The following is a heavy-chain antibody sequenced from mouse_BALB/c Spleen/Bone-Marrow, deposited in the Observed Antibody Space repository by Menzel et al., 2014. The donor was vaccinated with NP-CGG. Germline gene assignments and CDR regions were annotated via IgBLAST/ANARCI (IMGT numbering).Heavy chain of an antibody. CDR1: GFTFSDFY. V-gene: IGHV7-1*02. CDR3: ARDVGYGNYFVY. D-gene: IGHD2-10*02. CDR2: SRNKAKDYTT. J-gene: IGHJ3*01. Sequence: EVKVVESGGGLVQPGGSLSLSCATSGFTFSDFYMEWVRQPPGKRLEWIAASRNKAKDYTTEYSASVKGRFIVSRDTSQSILYLQMNALRAEDTAIYYCARDVGYGNYFVYWGQGTLVTVSA.